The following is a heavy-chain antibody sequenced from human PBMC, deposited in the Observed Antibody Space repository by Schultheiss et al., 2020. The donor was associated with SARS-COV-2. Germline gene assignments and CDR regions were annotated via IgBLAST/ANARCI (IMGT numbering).Heavy chain of an antibody. CDR3: ASWASAGRGIWGGY. CDR2: IIPIFGTA. D-gene: IGHD3-16*01. CDR1: GGTFSSYA. V-gene: IGHV1-69*06. J-gene: IGHJ4*02. Sequence: SVKVSCKASGGTFSSYAISWVRQAPGQGLEWMGGIIPIFGTANYAQKFQGRVTITADKATSTAYMELSSLRSEDTAVYYCASWASAGRGIWGGYWGQGTLVTVAS.